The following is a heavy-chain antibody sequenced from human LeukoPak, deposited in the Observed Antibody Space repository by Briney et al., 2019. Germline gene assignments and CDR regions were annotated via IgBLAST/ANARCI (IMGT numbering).Heavy chain of an antibody. D-gene: IGHD4-17*01. CDR3: ASNGDYYYYMDV. Sequence: PSETLSLTCTVSGGSISSYYWSWIRQPPGKGLEWIGYIYYSGSTNYNPSLKSRVTISVDTSKNQFSLKLNSVTAADTAVYYCASNGDYYYYMDVWGKGTTVTISS. J-gene: IGHJ6*03. V-gene: IGHV4-59*12. CDR2: IYYSGST. CDR1: GGSISSYY.